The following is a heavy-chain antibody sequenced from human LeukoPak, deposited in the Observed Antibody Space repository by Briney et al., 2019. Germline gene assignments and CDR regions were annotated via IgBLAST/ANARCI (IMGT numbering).Heavy chain of an antibody. D-gene: IGHD3-22*01. CDR2: ISAYNGNT. Sequence: ASVKVSCKASGYTFTSYGISWVRQAPGQGLEWMGWISAYNGNTNYAQKLQGRVTMTTDTSTSTAYMELRSLRSDDTAVYYCATELINYYDSSGFNNDYWGQGTLVTVSS. V-gene: IGHV1-18*01. J-gene: IGHJ4*02. CDR3: ATELINYYDSSGFNNDY. CDR1: GYTFTSYG.